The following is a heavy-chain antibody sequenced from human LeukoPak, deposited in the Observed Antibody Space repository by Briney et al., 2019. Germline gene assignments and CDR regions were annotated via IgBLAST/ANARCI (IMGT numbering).Heavy chain of an antibody. CDR1: RGSIGDSY. D-gene: IGHD1-1*01. CDR2: IYHNGHS. CDR3: ARHTWVRQPFDT. V-gene: IGHV4-59*08. Sequence: SETLSLTCTVSRGSIGDSYWSWIRQPPGKGLEWIGFIYHNGHSKYNPSLQSRVAMSLDRSKNQFSLKRRSVIASDTAVYFCARHTWVRQPFDTWGRGTLVTVSS. J-gene: IGHJ4*02.